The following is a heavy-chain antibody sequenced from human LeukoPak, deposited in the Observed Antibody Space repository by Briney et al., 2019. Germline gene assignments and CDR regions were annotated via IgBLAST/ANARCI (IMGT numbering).Heavy chain of an antibody. D-gene: IGHD3-22*01. CDR3: ARMGSGYPYYFDY. CDR1: GGSISSGGYY. J-gene: IGHJ4*02. Sequence: PSQTLSLTCTVSGGSISSGGYYCSWIRQHPGKGLEWIGYIYYSGSTYYNPSLKSRVTISVDTSKNQFSLKLSSVTAADTAVYYCARMGSGYPYYFDYWGQGTLVTVSS. CDR2: IYYSGST. V-gene: IGHV4-31*03.